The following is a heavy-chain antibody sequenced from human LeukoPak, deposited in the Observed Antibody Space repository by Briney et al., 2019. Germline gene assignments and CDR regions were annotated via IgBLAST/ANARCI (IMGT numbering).Heavy chain of an antibody. CDR1: GGSVSSGSYY. D-gene: IGHD1-26*01. Sequence: SETLSLTCTVSGGSVSSGSYYWSWIRQPPGEGLEWIGHVHYSGSTNYNPSLKSRVRISVNTSKNQFSLKMNSVTAADTAVYYCARDSVVGAIDYWGQGTLVTVSS. V-gene: IGHV4-61*01. CDR3: ARDSVVGAIDY. CDR2: VHYSGST. J-gene: IGHJ4*02.